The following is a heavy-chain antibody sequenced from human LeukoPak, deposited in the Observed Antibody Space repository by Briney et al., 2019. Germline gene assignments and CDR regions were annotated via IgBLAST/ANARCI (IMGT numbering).Heavy chain of an antibody. J-gene: IGHJ4*02. CDR3: AKVEMATSPGGIDY. Sequence: GGSLRLSCAASGFTFSSYGMHWVRQAPGKGLEWVTFIRYDGSNKYYADSVKGRFTISRDNSKNTLYLQMNSLRVEDTAMYYCAKVEMATSPGGIDYWGQGTLVTVYS. CDR1: GFTFSSYG. D-gene: IGHD5-24*01. CDR2: IRYDGSNK. V-gene: IGHV3-30*02.